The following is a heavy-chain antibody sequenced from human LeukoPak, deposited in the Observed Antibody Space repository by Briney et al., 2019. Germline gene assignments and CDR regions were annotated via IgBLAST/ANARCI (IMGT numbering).Heavy chain of an antibody. J-gene: IGHJ6*03. CDR2: IYYSGGT. CDR1: GGSLSSYY. Sequence: PSETLSLTCTVSGGSLSSYYWSWVRQPPGKGLEWVGDIYYSGGTNYNPCPRSGGTISVDTSKNQFSLKLSSVTAADTPVYYCARGRAGRGYSYVIYYYYYIDVWGKGTTVTASS. D-gene: IGHD5-18*01. V-gene: IGHV4-59*12. CDR3: ARGRAGRGYSYVIYYYYYIDV.